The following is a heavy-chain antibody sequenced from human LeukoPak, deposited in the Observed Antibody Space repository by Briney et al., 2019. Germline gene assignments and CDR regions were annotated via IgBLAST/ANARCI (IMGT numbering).Heavy chain of an antibody. CDR3: ARAPGSGSYYHFDY. CDR2: ISGSASNS. J-gene: IGHJ4*02. CDR1: GFTLSSYA. D-gene: IGHD1-26*01. V-gene: IGHV3-23*01. Sequence: GGSLRLSCAASGFTLSSYAMSWVRQAPGKGLEWVSVISGSASNSYYADSVKGRFTISRDNSKNTLYLQMNSLRAEDTAIYYCARAPGSGSYYHFDYWGQGTLVIVSS.